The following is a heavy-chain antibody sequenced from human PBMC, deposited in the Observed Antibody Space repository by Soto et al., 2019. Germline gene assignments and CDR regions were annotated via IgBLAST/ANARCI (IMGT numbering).Heavy chain of an antibody. Sequence: PSVKVSCKASGFTFTSSAVQWVRQARGQRLEWIGWIVVGSGNTNYAQKFQERVTITGDVSTRTAYMELRSLRSEDTAVYYCARDGGGYCSGGSCYLYYFDYWG. V-gene: IGHV1-58*01. D-gene: IGHD2-15*01. J-gene: IGHJ4*01. CDR2: IVVGSGNT. CDR1: GFTFTSSA. CDR3: ARDGGGYCSGGSCYLYYFDY.